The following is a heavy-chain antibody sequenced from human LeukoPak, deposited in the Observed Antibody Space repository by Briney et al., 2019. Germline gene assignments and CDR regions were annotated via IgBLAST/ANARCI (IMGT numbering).Heavy chain of an antibody. D-gene: IGHD2-2*01. CDR2: IWYDGSNK. J-gene: IGHJ6*02. CDR3: AREVGSSTSSAPYYYYGMDV. Sequence: PGGSLRLSCAASGFTFSDYGMHWVRQAPGKGLEWVAVIWYDGSNKYYADSVKGRFTISRDNSKNTLYLQMNSLRAEDTAVYYCAREVGSSTSSAPYYYYGMDVWGQGTTVTVSS. CDR1: GFTFSDYG. V-gene: IGHV3-33*08.